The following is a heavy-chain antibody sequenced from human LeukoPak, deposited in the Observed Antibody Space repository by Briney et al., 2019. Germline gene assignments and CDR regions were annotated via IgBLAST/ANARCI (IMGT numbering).Heavy chain of an antibody. J-gene: IGHJ4*02. CDR3: ARASLLWFGELLGY. V-gene: IGHV7-4-1*02. D-gene: IGHD3-10*01. CDR1: GYTFTGYY. Sequence: ASVKVSCKASGYTFTGYYMHWVRQAPGQGLEWMGWINTNTGNPTYAQGFTGRFVFSLDTSVSTAYLQISSLKAEDTAVYYCARASLLWFGELLGYWGQGTLVTVSS. CDR2: INTNTGNP.